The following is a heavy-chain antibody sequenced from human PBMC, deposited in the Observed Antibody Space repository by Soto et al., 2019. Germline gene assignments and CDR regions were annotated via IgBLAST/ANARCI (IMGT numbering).Heavy chain of an antibody. CDR3: AKEPYSDFWSAYYYFDY. D-gene: IGHD3-3*01. V-gene: IGHV3-23*01. CDR2: ISGSGGSA. J-gene: IGHJ4*02. Sequence: EVQLLESGGGLVQPGGSLRLSCAASGFTFGSHAMIWVRQAPGKGLEWVSAISGSGGSAYYADSVKGRFTISRDNSINTLYLQMNSLRAEDTALYFGAKEPYSDFWSAYYYFDYWGQGTLVTVSS. CDR1: GFTFGSHA.